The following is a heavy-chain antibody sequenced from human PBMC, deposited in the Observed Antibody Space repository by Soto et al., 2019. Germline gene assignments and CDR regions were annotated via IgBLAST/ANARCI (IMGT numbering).Heavy chain of an antibody. V-gene: IGHV4-39*01. Sequence: SGTMSLTCAVSGGSINDISYCWGWIRQPPGKGLQWIGCMFYSGATYYNPSLKNRVTLSVDTSNNEFSLKLVSVTAPDTAVYYCARHKSGSDWLDPWGQGTLVTVSS. CDR1: GGSINDISYC. D-gene: IGHD2-15*01. CDR2: MFYSGAT. J-gene: IGHJ5*02. CDR3: ARHKSGSDWLDP.